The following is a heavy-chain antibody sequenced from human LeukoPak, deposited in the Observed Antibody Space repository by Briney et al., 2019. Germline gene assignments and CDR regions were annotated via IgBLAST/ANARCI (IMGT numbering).Heavy chain of an antibody. J-gene: IGHJ4*02. CDR2: IHPSTGNP. D-gene: IGHD3-16*02. Sequence: GASVKVSCKASGGTFSSYAISWVRQAPGQGLEWMGWIHPSTGNPTYAQGFTGRFVFSLDTSVSTTYLQISSLEAEDTAVYYCARAFQSLGGLSLPDYWGQGTLVTVSS. CDR3: ARAFQSLGGLSLPDY. CDR1: GGTFSSYA. V-gene: IGHV7-4-1*02.